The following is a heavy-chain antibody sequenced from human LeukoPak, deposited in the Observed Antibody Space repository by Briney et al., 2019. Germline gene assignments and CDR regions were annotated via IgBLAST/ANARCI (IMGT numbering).Heavy chain of an antibody. CDR1: GFTFSAYP. V-gene: IGHV3-21*01. D-gene: IGHD2-2*01. CDR2: INGDSSFI. Sequence: KPGGSLRLSCAASGFTFSAYPIEWVRQAPGKGLEWVSSINGDSSFIYYADSVRGRFTIARDNAKNSLHLQMNSLRAEDTAVYYCARLKCDSTSCLGKYYFGYWGQGTLVTVSS. CDR3: ARLKCDSTSCLGKYYFGY. J-gene: IGHJ4*02.